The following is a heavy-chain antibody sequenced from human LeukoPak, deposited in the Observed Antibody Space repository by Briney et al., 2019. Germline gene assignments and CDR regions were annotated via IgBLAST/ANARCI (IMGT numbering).Heavy chain of an antibody. CDR2: ISWNSGTI. J-gene: IGHJ6*02. CDR3: AKADGWGRPDYYGMDV. D-gene: IGHD2-21*02. Sequence: GGSLRLSCAASGFTFDDFGMHWVRQGPGKGLEWVSGISWNSGTIGYADSVKGRFTISRDNAKNSLYLQMNSLRAEDTALYYCAKADGWGRPDYYGMDVWGQGTTVTVSS. CDR1: GFTFDDFG. V-gene: IGHV3-9*01.